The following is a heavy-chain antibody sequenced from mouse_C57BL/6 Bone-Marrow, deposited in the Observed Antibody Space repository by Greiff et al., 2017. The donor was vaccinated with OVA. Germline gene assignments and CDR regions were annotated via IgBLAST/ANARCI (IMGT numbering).Heavy chain of an antibody. CDR1: GFSLSTSGMG. J-gene: IGHJ1*03. CDR2: ICWDDDK. CDR3: ARRAGGHYGSYFDV. Sequence: QVTLKESGPGILQSSQTLSLTCSFSGFSLSTSGMGVSWIRQPSGKGLEWLAHICWDDDKRYNPSLKSRLTISKDTSRNQVFLKITSVDTADTATYYCARRAGGHYGSYFDVWGTGTTVTVSS. V-gene: IGHV8-12*01. D-gene: IGHD1-1*01.